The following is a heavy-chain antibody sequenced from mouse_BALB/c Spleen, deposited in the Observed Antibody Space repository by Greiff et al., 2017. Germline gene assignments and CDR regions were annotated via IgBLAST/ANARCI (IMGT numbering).Heavy chain of an antibody. CDR1: GFSLTSYG. CDR3: ARGLPRWAMDY. V-gene: IGHV2-9*02. CDR2: IWAGGST. Sequence: VMLVESGPGLVAPSQSLSITCTVSGFSLTSYGVHWVRQPPGKGLEWLGVIWAGGSTNYNSALMSRLSISKDNSKSQVFLKMNSLQTDDTAMYYCARGLPRWAMDYWGQGTSVTVSS. D-gene: IGHD1-1*01. J-gene: IGHJ4*01.